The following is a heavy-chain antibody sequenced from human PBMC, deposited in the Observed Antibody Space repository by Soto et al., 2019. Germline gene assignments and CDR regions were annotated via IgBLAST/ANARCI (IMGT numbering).Heavy chain of an antibody. CDR2: IYHSGST. J-gene: IGHJ4*02. CDR3: ARDAATGTGATRFDY. CDR1: GGSFSGYY. V-gene: IGHV4-34*09. D-gene: IGHD1-1*01. Sequence: SETMSLTCAVYGGSFSGYYWSWISKTTGKGLEWIGEIYHSGSTNYNPSLKSRVTISVDTSKNQFSLKLSSVTAADTAVYYCARDAATGTGATRFDYWGQGTLVTVSS.